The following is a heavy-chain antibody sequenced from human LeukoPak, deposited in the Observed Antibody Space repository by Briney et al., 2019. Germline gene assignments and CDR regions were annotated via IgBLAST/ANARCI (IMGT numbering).Heavy chain of an antibody. Sequence: ETLSLTCTVSGGSTSSGNYYWGWIRQPPGKGLEWIGGISSSGNTYYNPSLKSRITISIDTSKNHFSLKLSSVTAADTAVYYCARGGQGALKDWGQGTLVTVSS. CDR2: ISSSGNT. D-gene: IGHD1-26*01. V-gene: IGHV4-39*07. J-gene: IGHJ4*02. CDR1: GGSTSSGNYY. CDR3: ARGGQGALKD.